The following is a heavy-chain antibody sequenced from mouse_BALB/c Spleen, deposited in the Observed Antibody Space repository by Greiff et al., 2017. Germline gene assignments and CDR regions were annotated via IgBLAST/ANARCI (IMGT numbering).Heavy chain of an antibody. V-gene: IGHV1S81*02. Sequence: QVQLQQSGAELVKPGASVKLSCKASGYTFTSYYMYWVKQRPGQGLEWIGEINPSNGGTNFNEKFKSKATLTVDKSSSTAYMQLSSLTSEDSAVYYCTRSGYGNSWFAYWGQGTLVTISA. CDR3: TRSGYGNSWFAY. CDR1: GYTFTSYY. J-gene: IGHJ3*01. D-gene: IGHD2-10*02. CDR2: INPSNGGT.